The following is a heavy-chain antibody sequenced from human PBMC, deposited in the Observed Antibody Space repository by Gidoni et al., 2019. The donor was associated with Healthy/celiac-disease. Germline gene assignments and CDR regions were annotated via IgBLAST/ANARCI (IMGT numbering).Heavy chain of an antibody. CDR1: GGTFSSYA. Sequence: QVQLVQSGAEVKKPGSSVKVSCKASGGTFSSYAISWGRQAPGQGLEWMGGIIPNFGTANYAQKFQGRVTITADESTSTAYMELSSLRSEDTAVYYCARTRSYVAPTYYYYMDVWGKGTTVTVSS. J-gene: IGHJ6*03. D-gene: IGHD1-26*01. V-gene: IGHV1-69*01. CDR2: IIPNFGTA. CDR3: ARTRSYVAPTYYYYMDV.